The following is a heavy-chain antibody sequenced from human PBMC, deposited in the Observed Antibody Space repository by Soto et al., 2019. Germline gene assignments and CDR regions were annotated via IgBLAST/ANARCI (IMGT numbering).Heavy chain of an antibody. D-gene: IGHD1-20*01. V-gene: IGHV4-31*03. CDR1: GGSISSGDYY. J-gene: IGHJ4*02. CDR3: ARGHDPIVNYYFDY. CDR2: IYYSGST. Sequence: QVQLQESGPGLVKPSQTLSLTCTVSGGSISSGDYYWSWIRQHPGKGLEWIGYIYYSGSTYYNPSLKGRVTISVDTSKNQFSLKLSSVTAADTAVYYCARGHDPIVNYYFDYWGQGTLVTVSS.